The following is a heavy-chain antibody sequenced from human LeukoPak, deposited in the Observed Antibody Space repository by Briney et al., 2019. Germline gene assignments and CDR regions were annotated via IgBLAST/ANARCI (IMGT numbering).Heavy chain of an antibody. Sequence: PGGSLRLSCAASGFTFSSYWMHWVRQAPGKGLVWVSRINSDGSSTSYADSVKGRFTISRDNAKNTLYLQMNSLRAEDTAVYYGALPRGPREWEPFDYWGQGTLVTVSS. CDR1: GFTFSSYW. CDR3: ALPRGPREWEPFDY. J-gene: IGHJ4*02. D-gene: IGHD1-26*01. V-gene: IGHV3-74*01. CDR2: INSDGSST.